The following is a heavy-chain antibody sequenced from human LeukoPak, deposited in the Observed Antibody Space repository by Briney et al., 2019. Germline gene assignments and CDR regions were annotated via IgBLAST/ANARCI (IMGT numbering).Heavy chain of an antibody. CDR2: INPSGGST. CDR1: GYTFTSYY. CDR3: ARRGGGYCTSTRCCCMDV. V-gene: IGHV1-46*01. D-gene: IGHD2-2*01. Sequence: ASVKVSCKASGYTFTSYYMHWVRQAPGQGLEWMGIINPSGGSTSYAQKFQGRVTMTRDTSTSTAYMELRTLRSDDTAVYYCARRGGGYCTSTRCCCMDVWGKGTTVTVSS. J-gene: IGHJ6*03.